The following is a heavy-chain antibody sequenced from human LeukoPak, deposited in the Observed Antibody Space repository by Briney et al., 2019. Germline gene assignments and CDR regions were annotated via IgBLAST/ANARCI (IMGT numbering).Heavy chain of an antibody. V-gene: IGHV4-34*01. CDR2: VNHNGGT. D-gene: IGHD2-8*02. Sequence: SETLSLTCAVSGWSFSDFYWTWIRQPPGKGLEWIGEVNHNGGTNYSPSLKSRITISVDTSKNQFSLKLNSVTAADTAVYFCARGIVLTGYASFDYWGQGTPVTVSS. CDR3: ARGIVLTGYASFDY. J-gene: IGHJ4*02. CDR1: GWSFSDFY.